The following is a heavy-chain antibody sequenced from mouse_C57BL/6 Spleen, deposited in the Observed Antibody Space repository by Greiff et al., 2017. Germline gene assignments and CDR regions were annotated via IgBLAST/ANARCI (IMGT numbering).Heavy chain of an antibody. V-gene: IGHV1-74*01. CDR3: AINWDEYYDAMDY. CDR2: IHTSDSDT. J-gene: IGHJ4*01. D-gene: IGHD4-1*01. Sequence: QVKLQQPGAELVKPGASVKVSCKASGYTFTSYWMHWVKQRHAQGLEWIGRIHTSDSDTNYNQKFKGKAPLTVDKSSSTAYMQLSNLTSEDSAVYDCAINWDEYYDAMDYWGQGTSVTVSS. CDR1: GYTFTSYW.